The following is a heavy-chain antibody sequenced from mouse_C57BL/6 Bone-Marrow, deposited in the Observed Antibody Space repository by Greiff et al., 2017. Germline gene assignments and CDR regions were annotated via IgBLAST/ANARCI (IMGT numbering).Heavy chain of an antibody. CDR1: GFAFSSYW. V-gene: IGHV1-80*01. CDR3: ARGAY. Sequence: VQLQQSGAELVKPGASVKISCTASGFAFSSYWMNWVKQRPGKGLEWIGQIFPGAGATNYNGKFKGKATLTADNSYSTAYMQLSSLPSDDSAVYFCARGAYWGQGTLVTVSA. J-gene: IGHJ3*01. CDR2: IFPGAGAT.